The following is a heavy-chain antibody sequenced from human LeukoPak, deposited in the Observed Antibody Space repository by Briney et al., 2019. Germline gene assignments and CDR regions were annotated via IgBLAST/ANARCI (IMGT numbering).Heavy chain of an antibody. D-gene: IGHD3-22*01. J-gene: IGHJ6*02. CDR2: IWYDGSNK. V-gene: IGHV3-33*06. Sequence: GGSLRLSCAASGFTFSRYGMHWVRQAPGKGLEWVAIIWYDGSNKYYADSVKGRFTISRDNSKNTLYLQMNSLRAEDTAVYYCANHDYDSSGYYYYYYYGMDVWGQGTTVTVSS. CDR1: GFTFSRYG. CDR3: ANHDYDSSGYYYYYYYGMDV.